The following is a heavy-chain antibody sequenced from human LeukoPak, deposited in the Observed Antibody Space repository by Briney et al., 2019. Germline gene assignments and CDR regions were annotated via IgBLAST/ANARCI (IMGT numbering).Heavy chain of an antibody. CDR2: ISYDGSNK. V-gene: IGHV3-30*18. CDR1: GFTFSSYG. CDR3: AKGGPNSAEPY. J-gene: IGHJ4*02. Sequence: GRSLRLSCAASGFTFSSYGMHWVRQAPGKGLEWVAVISYDGSNKYHADSVKGRFTISRDNSKNTLYLQMNSLRAEDTAVYYCAKGGPNSAEPYWGQGTLVTVSS. D-gene: IGHD2/OR15-2a*01.